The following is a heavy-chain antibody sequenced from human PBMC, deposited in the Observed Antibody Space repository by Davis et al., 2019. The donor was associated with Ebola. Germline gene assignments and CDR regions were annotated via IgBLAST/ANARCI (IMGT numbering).Heavy chain of an antibody. CDR3: ARDMVPRRVLSPLTLFEY. Sequence: ASVKVSCKASGYTFTDYLMHWVRQAPGQGLEWMGWINPNSGDTNYAQKFQGRITVTTNTSTNTAYMELRNLRSDDTAVYYCARDMVPRRVLSPLTLFEYWGQGSLIAVSS. J-gene: IGHJ4*02. V-gene: IGHV1-2*02. CDR1: GYTFTDYL. D-gene: IGHD4/OR15-4a*01. CDR2: INPNSGDT.